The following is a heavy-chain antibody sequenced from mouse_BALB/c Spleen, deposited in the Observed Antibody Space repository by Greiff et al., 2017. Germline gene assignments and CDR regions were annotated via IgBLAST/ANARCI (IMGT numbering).Heavy chain of an antibody. Sequence: EVQLVESGGGLVQPGGSLNLSCAASGFDFSRYWMSWARQAPGKGQEWIGEINPGSSTINYTPSLKDKFIISRDNAKNTLYLQMSKVRSEDTALYYCARNGNYDYAMDYWGQGTSVTVSS. CDR3: ARNGNYDYAMDY. CDR1: GFDFSRYW. V-gene: IGHV4-2*02. J-gene: IGHJ4*01. D-gene: IGHD2-1*01. CDR2: INPGSSTI.